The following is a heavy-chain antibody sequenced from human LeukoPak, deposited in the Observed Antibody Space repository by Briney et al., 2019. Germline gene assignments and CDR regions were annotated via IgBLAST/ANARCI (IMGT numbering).Heavy chain of an antibody. J-gene: IGHJ3*02. D-gene: IGHD2-21*02. Sequence: PSGTLSLTCTVSGGSISSYYWSWIRQPPGKGLEWIGYIYYSGSANYNPSLKSRVTISVDTSKNQFSLKLSSVTAADTAVYYCAGQTLPRDAFDIWGQGTMVTVSS. CDR2: IYYSGSA. V-gene: IGHV4-59*01. CDR3: AGQTLPRDAFDI. CDR1: GGSISSYY.